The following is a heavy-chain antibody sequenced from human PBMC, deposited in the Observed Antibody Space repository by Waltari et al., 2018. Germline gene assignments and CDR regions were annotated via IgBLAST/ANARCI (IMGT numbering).Heavy chain of an antibody. CDR3: ATGYSSSWYSASYYYYGMDV. D-gene: IGHD6-13*01. CDR1: GGTFSSYT. CDR2: IIPIRGIA. V-gene: IGHV1-69*02. Sequence: QVQLVQSGAEVKKPGSSVKVSCKASGGTFSSYTISWVRQAPGQGLEWMGRIIPIRGIANDAQKFQGRVTITADKSTSTAYMELSSLRSEDTAVYYCATGYSSSWYSASYYYYGMDVWGQGTTVTVSS. J-gene: IGHJ6*02.